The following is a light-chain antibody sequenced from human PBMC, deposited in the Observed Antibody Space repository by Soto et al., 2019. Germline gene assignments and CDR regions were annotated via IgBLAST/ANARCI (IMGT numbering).Light chain of an antibody. J-gene: IGKJ2*01. CDR2: GIS. V-gene: IGKV3-20*01. CDR3: QQYGTAPFT. Sequence: EIVLTQSAGTLSLSSGERATLSCRASQSLTDGFLAWYQQKHGQALRLLIYGISNRATGIPDRFSGGGSGTDFTLTISRLEPEDIAVYYCQQYGTAPFTFGQGTKVEIK. CDR1: QSLTDGF.